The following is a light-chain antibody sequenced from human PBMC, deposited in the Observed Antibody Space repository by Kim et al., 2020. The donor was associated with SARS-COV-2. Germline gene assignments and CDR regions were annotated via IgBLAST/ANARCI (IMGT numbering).Light chain of an antibody. Sequence: YNYVSWCQQHPGKAPKLMIFDVSRRPGGVSNRFSGSKSGNTASLTISWLQAEDEADYYCSSYTSRAAFVFGTGTKVTVL. J-gene: IGLJ1*01. CDR3: SSYTSRAAFV. CDR1: YNY. CDR2: DVS. V-gene: IGLV2-14*04.